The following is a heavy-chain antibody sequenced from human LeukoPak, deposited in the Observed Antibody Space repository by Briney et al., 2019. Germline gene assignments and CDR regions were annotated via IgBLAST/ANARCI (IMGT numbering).Heavy chain of an antibody. CDR3: ARGRFYSSGWYQEAFDI. CDR2: INHSGST. V-gene: IGHV4-34*01. CDR1: GGSISSYY. Sequence: SETLSLTCTVSGGSISSYYWSWIRQPPGKGLDWIGEINHSGSTNYNPSLKSRVTISVDTSKNQFSLKLSSVTAADTAVYYCARGRFYSSGWYQEAFDIWGQGTMVTVSS. D-gene: IGHD6-19*01. J-gene: IGHJ3*02.